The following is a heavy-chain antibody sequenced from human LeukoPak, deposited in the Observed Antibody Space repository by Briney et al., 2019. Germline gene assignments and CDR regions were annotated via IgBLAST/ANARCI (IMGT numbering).Heavy chain of an antibody. D-gene: IGHD6-19*01. CDR1: GFTFSSYA. V-gene: IGHV3-30*04. Sequence: GGSLRLSCAASGFTFSSYAMHWVRQAPGKGLEWVAVISYDGSNKYYADSVKGRSTISRDNSKNTLYLQMNSLRAEDTAVYYCAREPLDSSGWYEFDYWGQGTLVTVSS. J-gene: IGHJ4*02. CDR3: AREPLDSSGWYEFDY. CDR2: ISYDGSNK.